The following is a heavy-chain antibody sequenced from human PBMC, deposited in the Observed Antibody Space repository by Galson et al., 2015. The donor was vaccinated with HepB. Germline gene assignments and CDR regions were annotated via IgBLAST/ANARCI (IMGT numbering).Heavy chain of an antibody. J-gene: IGHJ4*02. CDR2: IRSKANSYAT. Sequence: SLRLSCAASGFTFSGSAMHWVRQASGKGLEWVGRIRSKANSYATAYAASVKGRFTISRDDSKNTAYLQMNSLKTDDTAVYYCTRLDSTNHYYGYWGQGTLVTVSS. CDR1: GFTFSGSA. V-gene: IGHV3-73*01. D-gene: IGHD3-22*01. CDR3: TRLDSTNHYYGY.